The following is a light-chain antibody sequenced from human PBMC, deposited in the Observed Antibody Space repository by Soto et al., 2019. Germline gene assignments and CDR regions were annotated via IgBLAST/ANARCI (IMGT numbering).Light chain of an antibody. Sequence: IVLTQSPATLSLSPGERATLSCWASQSVASYLAWYQQKPGQAPRLLIYDASNRATGVPARFSGSGSGTDFTLTIRSLEPDDFAVYYCQQRSTFGGGTKVEI. CDR1: QSVASY. CDR3: QQRST. J-gene: IGKJ4*01. CDR2: DAS. V-gene: IGKV3-11*01.